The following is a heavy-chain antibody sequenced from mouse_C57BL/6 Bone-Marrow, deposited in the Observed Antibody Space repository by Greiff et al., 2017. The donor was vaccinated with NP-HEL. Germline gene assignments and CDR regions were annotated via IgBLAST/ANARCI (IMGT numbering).Heavy chain of an antibody. CDR1: GFTFSDAW. Sequence: EVQLVESGGGLVQPGGSMKLSCAASGFTFSDAWMDWVRQSPEKGLEWVAEIRNKANNHATYYAESVKGRFTISRDDSKSSVYLQMNSLRAEDTGIYYCTHGSSYFYWYFDVWGTGTTVTVSS. J-gene: IGHJ1*03. CDR2: IRNKANNHAT. V-gene: IGHV6-6*01. D-gene: IGHD1-1*01. CDR3: THGSSYFYWYFDV.